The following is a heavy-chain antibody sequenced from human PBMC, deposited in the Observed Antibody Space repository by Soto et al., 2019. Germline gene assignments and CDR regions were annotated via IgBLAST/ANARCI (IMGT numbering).Heavy chain of an antibody. V-gene: IGHV1-46*03. CDR2: INPSGGST. D-gene: IGHD6-13*01. J-gene: IGHJ4*02. Sequence: ASVKVSCKASGYTFTSYYMHWVRQAPGQGLEWMGIINPSGGSTNYAQKFQGRVTVTRDTSTSTAYMELSSLRSEDTAVYYCARHLAAGDYWGQGTLVTVSS. CDR1: GYTFTSYY. CDR3: ARHLAAGDY.